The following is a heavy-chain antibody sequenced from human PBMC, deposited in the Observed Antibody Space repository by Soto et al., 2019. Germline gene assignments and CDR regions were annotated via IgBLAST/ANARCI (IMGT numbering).Heavy chain of an antibody. CDR2: IVVGSGNT. J-gene: IGHJ4*02. Sequence: EASVKVSCKASGFTFTSSAVQWVRQARGQRLEWIGWIVVGSGNTNYAQKFQERVTITRDMSTSTAYMELSSLRSEDTAVYYCAALEEGYSSSSHSEYYFDYWGQGTLVTVSS. V-gene: IGHV1-58*01. CDR3: AALEEGYSSSSHSEYYFDY. CDR1: GFTFTSSA. D-gene: IGHD6-6*01.